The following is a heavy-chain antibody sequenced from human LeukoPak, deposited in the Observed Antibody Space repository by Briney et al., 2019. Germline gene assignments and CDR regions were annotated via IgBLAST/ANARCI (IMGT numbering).Heavy chain of an antibody. CDR2: ISADNGNT. CDR3: ARYNSGTYYYYYYYMDV. J-gene: IGHJ6*03. V-gene: IGHV1-18*01. Sequence: ASVKVSCKASGYTFSSDGISWVRQAHGQGLEWMGWISADNGNTNYAQKLQGRVTMTTDTSTSTAYMELRSLRSDDTAVYYCARYNSGTYYYYYYYMDVWGKGTTVTISS. D-gene: IGHD6-19*01. CDR1: GYTFSSDG.